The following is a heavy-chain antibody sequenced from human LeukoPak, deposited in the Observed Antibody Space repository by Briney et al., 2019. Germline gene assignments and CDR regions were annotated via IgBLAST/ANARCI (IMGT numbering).Heavy chain of an antibody. J-gene: IGHJ3*02. CDR2: INPSGGST. V-gene: IGHV1-46*01. D-gene: IGHD3-3*01. CDR3: ARGSSRNHDFWSGYYRPDAFDI. CDR1: GYTFTSYY. Sequence: ASVKVSCKASGYTFTSYYMHWVRQAPGQGLEWMGIINPSGGSTSYAQKFQGRVTMTRDTSTSTVYMELSSLRSEDTAVYYCARGSSRNHDFWSGYYRPDAFDIWGQGTMVTVSS.